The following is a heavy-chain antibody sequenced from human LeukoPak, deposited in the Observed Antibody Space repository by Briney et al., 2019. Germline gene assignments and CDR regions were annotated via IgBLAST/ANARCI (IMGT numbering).Heavy chain of an antibody. J-gene: IGHJ2*01. V-gene: IGHV3-11*01. CDR2: ISSSGSTI. Sequence: PGGSLRLSCAASGFTFSDYYMSWIRQAPGKGLEWVSYISSSGSTIYYADSVKGRFTISRDNAKNSLYLQMNSLRAEDAAVYYCARDRRHLRGYFDLWGRGTLVTVSS. CDR3: ARDRRHLRGYFDL. CDR1: GFTFSDYY.